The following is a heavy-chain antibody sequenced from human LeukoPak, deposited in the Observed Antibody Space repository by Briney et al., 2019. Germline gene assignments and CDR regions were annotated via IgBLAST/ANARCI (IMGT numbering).Heavy chain of an antibody. CDR3: ARDFDVYDSSGYYTNWFDP. CDR2: IYYSGST. D-gene: IGHD3-22*01. J-gene: IGHJ5*02. V-gene: IGHV4-39*07. Sequence: SETLSLTCTVSGVSISSSSSYWGWIRQPPGKGLEWIGSIYYSGSTYYNTSLKSRVTISVDTSKNQFSLKLSSVTAADTAVYYCARDFDVYDSSGYYTNWFDPWGQGTLVTVSS. CDR1: GVSISSSSSY.